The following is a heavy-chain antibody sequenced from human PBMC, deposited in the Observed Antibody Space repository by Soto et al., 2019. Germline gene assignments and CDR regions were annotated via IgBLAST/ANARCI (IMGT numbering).Heavy chain of an antibody. Sequence: GGSLRLSCAASGFTFDDYAMHWVRQAPGKGLEWVSGISWNSGSIGYADSVKGRFTISRDNAKNSLYLQMNSLRAEDTALYYCAKAGCSGGSCYYYYYGMSVWGQGTTVTVSS. CDR3: AKAGCSGGSCYYYYYGMSV. J-gene: IGHJ6*02. CDR1: GFTFDDYA. D-gene: IGHD2-15*01. V-gene: IGHV3-9*01. CDR2: ISWNSGSI.